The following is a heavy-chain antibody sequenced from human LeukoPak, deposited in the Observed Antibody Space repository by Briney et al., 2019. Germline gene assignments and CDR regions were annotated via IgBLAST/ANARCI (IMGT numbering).Heavy chain of an antibody. Sequence: GESLQISCKGSGYSFTRYWIGWVRQMPGKGLEWMGIIYPGDSDVRYGPSFQGQVTFSVDTSITTAYLQWSSLKASDTGMYYCARPTTVTTGYFDFWGRGTLVTVSS. CDR2: IYPGDSDV. J-gene: IGHJ2*01. CDR3: ARPTTVTTGYFDF. D-gene: IGHD4-17*01. CDR1: GYSFTRYW. V-gene: IGHV5-51*01.